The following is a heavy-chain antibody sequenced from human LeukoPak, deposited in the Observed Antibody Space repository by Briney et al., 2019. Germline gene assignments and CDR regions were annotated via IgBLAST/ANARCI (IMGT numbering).Heavy chain of an antibody. Sequence: KPGGSLRLSCAASGFTFSSYSMNWVRQAPGKGLEWVSSVSSSSSYIYYADSVKGRFTISRDNAKNSLYLQMNSLRAEDTAVYYCAREVTTPSPGAFDIWGQGTMVTVSS. CDR1: GFTFSSYS. CDR3: AREVTTPSPGAFDI. D-gene: IGHD4-17*01. CDR2: VSSSSSYI. J-gene: IGHJ3*02. V-gene: IGHV3-21*01.